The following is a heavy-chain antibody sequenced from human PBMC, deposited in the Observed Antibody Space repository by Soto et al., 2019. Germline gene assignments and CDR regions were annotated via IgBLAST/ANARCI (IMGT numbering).Heavy chain of an antibody. D-gene: IGHD3-22*01. CDR1: GLTFTYSV. Sequence: QVQLVESGGGVVQPGTSLRLSCAASGLTFTYSVMHWVRQAPGKGLEWMAMISYDGNKKFYPDSAKGRFTISRDNSESTLYLQMNSLRVEDTAVYYCKREAFEDGRGHYDYWGQGTLVSVSS. CDR2: ISYDGNKK. J-gene: IGHJ4*02. CDR3: KREAFEDGRGHYDY. V-gene: IGHV3-30-3*01.